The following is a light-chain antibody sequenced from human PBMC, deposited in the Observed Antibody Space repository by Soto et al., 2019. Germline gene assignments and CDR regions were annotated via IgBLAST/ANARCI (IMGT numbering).Light chain of an antibody. CDR2: DAS. CDR1: QSISSW. CDR3: QQYNSYSYT. J-gene: IGKJ2*01. V-gene: IGKV1-5*01. Sequence: DIQMTQSPSTLSASVGDRVTITCRASQSISSWLAWYQQKPGKAPQLLIYDASSLASGVPPRYSGSGSGTEFTLTISRLPPDDFATYYCQQYNSYSYTFGQGTKLEIK.